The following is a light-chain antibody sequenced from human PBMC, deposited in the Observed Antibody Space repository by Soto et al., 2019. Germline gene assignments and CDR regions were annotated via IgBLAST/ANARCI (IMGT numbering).Light chain of an antibody. J-gene: IGKJ4*01. Sequence: IVRTQSPDALAVSLSERATINCNSRQSVLSSSNNKNYLAWYQQKKGQPPKVLIYWASTRESGVPDRFSGSGYGTDFNLTISSLQAEDVAVYYCQHYYSSPLTFGGGTKVDIK. CDR1: QSVLSSSNNKNY. CDR2: WAS. V-gene: IGKV4-1*01. CDR3: QHYYSSPLT.